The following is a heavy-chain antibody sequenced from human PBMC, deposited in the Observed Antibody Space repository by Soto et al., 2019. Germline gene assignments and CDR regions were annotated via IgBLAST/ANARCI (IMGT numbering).Heavy chain of an antibody. D-gene: IGHD2-15*01. J-gene: IGHJ6*02. CDR2: ISWDGGST. V-gene: IGHV3-43*01. Sequence: VGSLRLSCAASGFTFDDYTMHWVRQAPGKGLEWVSLISWDGGSTYYADSVKGRFTISRDNSKNSLYLQMNSLRTEDAALYYCAKDIACGSCYSDYYYGMGVWGQGTTVTVSS. CDR1: GFTFDDYT. CDR3: AKDIACGSCYSDYYYGMGV.